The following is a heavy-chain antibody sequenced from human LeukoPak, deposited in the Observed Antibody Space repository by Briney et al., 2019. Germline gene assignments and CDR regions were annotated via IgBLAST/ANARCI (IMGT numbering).Heavy chain of an antibody. V-gene: IGHV3-23*01. Sequence: PGGSLRLSCAASGFTVSSNYMSWVRQAPGKGLEWVSAVRGSGTDTYHADSVKGRFTISRDNSKNTLYLQMNSLRAEDTAIYYCAKTSRANSAYDSPFDYWGQGTLVTVSS. CDR2: VRGSGTDT. CDR3: AKTSRANSAYDSPFDY. J-gene: IGHJ4*02. D-gene: IGHD5-12*01. CDR1: GFTVSSNY.